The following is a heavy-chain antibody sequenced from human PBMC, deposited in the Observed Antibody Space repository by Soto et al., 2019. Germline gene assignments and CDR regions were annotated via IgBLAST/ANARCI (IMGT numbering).Heavy chain of an antibody. J-gene: IGHJ6*02. V-gene: IGHV1-69*13. Sequence: SVKVSCKASGGTFSSYAISWVRQAPGQGLEWMGGIIPIFGTANYAQKFQGRVTITADESTSTAYMELSSLRSEGTAVYYCARDRHGYCTNGVCYGHYYGMDVWGQGTTVTVSS. CDR3: ARDRHGYCTNGVCYGHYYGMDV. CDR2: IIPIFGTA. D-gene: IGHD2-8*01. CDR1: GGTFSSYA.